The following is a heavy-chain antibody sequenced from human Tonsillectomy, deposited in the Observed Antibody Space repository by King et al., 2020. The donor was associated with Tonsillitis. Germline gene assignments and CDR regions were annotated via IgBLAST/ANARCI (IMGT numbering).Heavy chain of an antibody. Sequence: ISWDRQAPGQGLEWMGWISAYNGNTNYAQKLQGRVTMTTDTSTSTAYMELRSLRSDDTAVYYCARDAGLGKGHKAMVPYFFDYLGQGTLVTVSS. V-gene: IGHV1-18*01. CDR3: ARDAGLGKGHKAMVPYFFDY. CDR2: ISAYNGNT. J-gene: IGHJ4*02. D-gene: IGHD5-18*01.